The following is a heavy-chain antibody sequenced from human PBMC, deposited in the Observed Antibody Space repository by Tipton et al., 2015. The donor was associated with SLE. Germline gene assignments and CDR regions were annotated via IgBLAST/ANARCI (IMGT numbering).Heavy chain of an antibody. V-gene: IGHV3-48*03. J-gene: IGHJ4*02. Sequence: SLRLSCAASGFTFSSYAMIWVRQAPGRGLEWVSYISSSGSTIYYADSVKGRFTISRDDAKNSLYLQMNSLRAEDTAVYYCARDLNWDYYFDYWGQGTLVTVSS. CDR3: ARDLNWDYYFDY. CDR1: GFTFSSYA. CDR2: ISSSGSTI. D-gene: IGHD7-27*01.